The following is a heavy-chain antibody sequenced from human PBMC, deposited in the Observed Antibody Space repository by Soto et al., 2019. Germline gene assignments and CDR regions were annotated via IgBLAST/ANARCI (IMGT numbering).Heavy chain of an antibody. J-gene: IGHJ3*02. V-gene: IGHV1-18*04. CDR2: ISTYDGKT. Sequence: QIQLVQSGAEVKKPGASVKVSCKASGYTLTSHGISWVRQAPGQGLAWMGWISTYDGKTNYAQMFRGRVTMTTDTSTSPAYMELRSLRSDDTAVYYCARASPNYGGSNDAFDIWGQGTRVTVSS. D-gene: IGHD4-17*01. CDR1: GYTLTSHG. CDR3: ARASPNYGGSNDAFDI.